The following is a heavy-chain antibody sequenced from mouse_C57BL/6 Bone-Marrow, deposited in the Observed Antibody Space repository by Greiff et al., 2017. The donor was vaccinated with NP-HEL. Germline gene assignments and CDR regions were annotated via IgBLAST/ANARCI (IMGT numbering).Heavy chain of an antibody. V-gene: IGHV3-8*01. Sequence: EVKLQESGPGLAKPSQTLSLTCSVTGYSITSDYWNWIRKFPGNKLEYMGYISYSGSTYYNPSLKSRISITRDTSKNQYYLQLNSVTTEDTATYYWARAPGGDGYDRYYAMDYWGQGTSVTVSS. CDR3: ARAPGGDGYDRYYAMDY. D-gene: IGHD2-2*01. J-gene: IGHJ4*01. CDR1: GYSITSDY. CDR2: ISYSGST.